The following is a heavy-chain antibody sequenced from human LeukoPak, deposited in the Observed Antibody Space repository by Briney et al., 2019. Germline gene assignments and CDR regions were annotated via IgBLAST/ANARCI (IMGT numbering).Heavy chain of an antibody. CDR2: FDPEDGET. J-gene: IGHJ6*02. V-gene: IGHV1-24*01. Sequence: ASVKVSCKVSGYTLTELSMHWVRQAPGKRLEWMGGFDPEDGETIYAQKFQGRVTMTEDTSTDTAYMELSSLRSEDTAVYYCATDSCSSTSCYLDYYYYGMDVWGQGTTVTVSS. CDR3: ATDSCSSTSCYLDYYYYGMDV. CDR1: GYTLTELS. D-gene: IGHD2-2*01.